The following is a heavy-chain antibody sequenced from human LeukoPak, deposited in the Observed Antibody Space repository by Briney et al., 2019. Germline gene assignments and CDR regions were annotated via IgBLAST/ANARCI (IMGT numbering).Heavy chain of an antibody. Sequence: SETLSLTCTVSGYSISSGYYWGWIRQPPGKGLEWIESIYYSGSTNYNPSLKSRVTISVDRSKNQFSLKLSSVTAADTAVYYCARVQSGAGFDYWGQGTLVTVSS. CDR2: IYYSGST. CDR1: GYSISSGYY. V-gene: IGHV4-38-2*02. CDR3: ARVQSGAGFDY. D-gene: IGHD1-1*01. J-gene: IGHJ4*02.